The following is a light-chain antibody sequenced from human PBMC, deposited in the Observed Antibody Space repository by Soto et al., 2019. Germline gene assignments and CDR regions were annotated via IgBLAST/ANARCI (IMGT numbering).Light chain of an antibody. Sequence: QPVLTQSPSASASLGASVKLTCTLSSGHSCYAIAWHQQQPEKGPRYLMKLNSDGSHSKGDGIPDRFSGSSSGAERYLTISSLQSEDEADYYCQTWGTGIPYVFGTGTKLTVL. CDR3: QTWGTGIPYV. CDR2: LNSDGSH. J-gene: IGLJ1*01. CDR1: SGHSCYA. V-gene: IGLV4-69*01.